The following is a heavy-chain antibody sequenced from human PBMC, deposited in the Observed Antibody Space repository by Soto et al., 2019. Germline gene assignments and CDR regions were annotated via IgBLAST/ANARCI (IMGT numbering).Heavy chain of an antibody. Sequence: QLQLLQSGAEVKKPGSSVNVSCKASGGTFGTYTISWVRQSPGQGLEWMGGSIPVYRTENYARKLQGRVKIIADESTDTVYIELSTLTSADIAMYFCALQVRGAHGGLFEYCGQGTLVLDSS. CDR1: GGTFGTYT. J-gene: IGHJ4*02. V-gene: IGHV1-69*01. D-gene: IGHD3-16*01. CDR3: ALQVRGAHGGLFEY. CDR2: SIPVYRTE.